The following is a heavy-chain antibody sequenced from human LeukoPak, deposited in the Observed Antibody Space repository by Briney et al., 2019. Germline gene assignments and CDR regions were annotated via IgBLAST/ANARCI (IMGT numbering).Heavy chain of an antibody. J-gene: IGHJ5*02. CDR1: GYTLTELS. CDR3: ATGGVGAHPDWFDP. V-gene: IGHV1-24*01. Sequence: GASVKVSCKVSGYTLTELSMHWVRQAPGKGLEWRGGFDPEDGETIYAQKFQGRVTMTEDTSTDTAYMELSSLRSEDTTVYYCATGGVGAHPDWFDPWGQGTRVTVSS. D-gene: IGHD1-26*01. CDR2: FDPEDGET.